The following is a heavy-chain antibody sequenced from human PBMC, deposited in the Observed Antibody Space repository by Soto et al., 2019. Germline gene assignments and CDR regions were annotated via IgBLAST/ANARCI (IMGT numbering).Heavy chain of an antibody. J-gene: IGHJ6*02. Sequence: PETLSLTCTVSGGSISSSSYYWGWIRQPPGKGLEWIGSIYYSGSTYYNPSLKSRVTISVDTSKNQFSLKLSSVTAADTAVYYCARPDDWNRVFAGPGDYYGMDVRGQGTTVTVAS. CDR3: ARPDDWNRVFAGPGDYYGMDV. CDR1: GGSISSSSYY. CDR2: IYYSGST. D-gene: IGHD1-1*01. V-gene: IGHV4-39*01.